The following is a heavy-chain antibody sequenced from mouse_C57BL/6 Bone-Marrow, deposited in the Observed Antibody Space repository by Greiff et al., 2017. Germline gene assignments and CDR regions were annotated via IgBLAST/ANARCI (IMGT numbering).Heavy chain of an antibody. CDR1: GYTFTSYW. D-gene: IGHD1-1*01. CDR3: ASSGYYGSSWYFDV. V-gene: IGHV1-69*01. CDR2: IDPSDSYT. Sequence: QQSCKASGYTFTSYWMHWAKQRPGQGLEWIGEIDPSDSYTNYNHKFKGKSTLTVDKSSITAYMHLSNLTSEDAAVYCCASSGYYGSSWYFDVWGKGTTVTVSS. J-gene: IGHJ1*03.